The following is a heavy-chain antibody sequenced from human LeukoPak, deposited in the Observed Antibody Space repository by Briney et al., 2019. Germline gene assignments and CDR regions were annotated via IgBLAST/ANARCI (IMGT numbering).Heavy chain of an antibody. CDR1: GFTFSSYE. CDR3: ASYGGPYGTGYYFDY. CDR2: ISSSGSTI. D-gene: IGHD1-1*01. Sequence: PGGSLRLSCAASGFTFSSYEMNWVGQAPGKGLEWVSYISSSGSTIYYADSVKGRFTISRDNAKNSLYLQMNSLRAEDTAVYYCASYGGPYGTGYYFDYWGQGTLVTVSS. J-gene: IGHJ4*02. V-gene: IGHV3-48*03.